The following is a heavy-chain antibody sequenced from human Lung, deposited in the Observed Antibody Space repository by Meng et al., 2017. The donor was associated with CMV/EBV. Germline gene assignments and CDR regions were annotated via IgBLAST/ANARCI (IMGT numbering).Heavy chain of an antibody. V-gene: IGHV3-30*04. CDR3: ARAIVGASWKPFDY. CDR1: GFTFSSYA. CDR2: ISYDGSNK. Sequence: SCAASGFTFSSYAMHWVRQAPGKGLEWVAVISYDGSNKYYADSVKGRFTISRDNSKNTLYLQMNSLRAKDTAVYYWARAIVGASWKPFDYWGQGXLVTVSS. D-gene: IGHD1-26*01. J-gene: IGHJ4*01.